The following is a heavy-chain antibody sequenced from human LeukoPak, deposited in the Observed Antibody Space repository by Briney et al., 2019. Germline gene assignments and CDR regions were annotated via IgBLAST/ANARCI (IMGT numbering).Heavy chain of an antibody. V-gene: IGHV1-46*01. J-gene: IGHJ4*02. D-gene: IGHD6-13*01. CDR3: ARIIAAAGSDY. CDR2: INPSGGST. Sequence: AASVKVSCKASGYTFTSYYMHWVRQAPGQGLEGMGIINPSGGSTSYAQKFQGRVTMTRDTSTSTVYMELSSLRSEDTAVYYCARIIAAAGSDYWGQGTLVTVSS. CDR1: GYTFTSYY.